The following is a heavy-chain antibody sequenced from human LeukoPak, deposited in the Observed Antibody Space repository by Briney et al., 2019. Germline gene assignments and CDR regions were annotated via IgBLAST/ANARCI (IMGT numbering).Heavy chain of an antibody. V-gene: IGHV4-34*01. CDR2: INHSGST. Sequence: SETLSLTCAVYGGSFSGYYWSWIRQPPGKGLEWIGEINHSGSTNYNPSLKSRVTISVDTSKNQFSLKLSSVTAADTAVYYCARHGRGLRYFDWLPGDWFDPWGQGTLVTVSS. D-gene: IGHD3-9*01. CDR3: ARHGRGLRYFDWLPGDWFDP. J-gene: IGHJ5*02. CDR1: GGSFSGYY.